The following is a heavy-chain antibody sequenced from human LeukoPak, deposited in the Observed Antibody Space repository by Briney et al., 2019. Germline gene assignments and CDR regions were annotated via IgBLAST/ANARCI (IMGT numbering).Heavy chain of an antibody. Sequence: GGSLRLSCAASGFTFSSYSMNWVRQAPGKGLEWVSSISSSSSYIYYGDSVKGRFTISRDNAKNSLYLQMNSLRAEDTAVYYCARVWSPPYTSSWPDYFDYWGQGTLVTVPS. J-gene: IGHJ4*02. CDR1: GFTFSSYS. CDR2: ISSSSSYI. D-gene: IGHD6-13*01. CDR3: ARVWSPPYTSSWPDYFDY. V-gene: IGHV3-21*01.